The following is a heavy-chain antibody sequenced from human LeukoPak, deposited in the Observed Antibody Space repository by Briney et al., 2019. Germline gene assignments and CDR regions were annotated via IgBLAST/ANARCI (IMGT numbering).Heavy chain of an antibody. CDR1: GGSISSDY. J-gene: IGHJ3*02. D-gene: IGHD5-12*01. Sequence: SETLSLTCSVSGGSISSDYWTWVRPPPGKGLEWIGYIYYSGSTNYNPSLKSRVTTSLDTSKNQFSLKLSSVTAADTAVYYCARESPYDGAFDIWGQGTVVTVSS. V-gene: IGHV4-59*01. CDR3: ARESPYDGAFDI. CDR2: IYYSGST.